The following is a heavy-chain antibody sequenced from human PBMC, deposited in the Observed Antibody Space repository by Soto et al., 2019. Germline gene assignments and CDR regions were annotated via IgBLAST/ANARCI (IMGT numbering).Heavy chain of an antibody. CDR1: GYSFTSYW. CDR2: IYPGDSDT. V-gene: IGHV5-51*01. CDR3: ARHNKGVIGYYYYGMDV. D-gene: IGHD3-10*01. J-gene: IGHJ6*02. Sequence: GESLKISCXGSGYSFTSYWIGWVRQMPGKGLEWMGIIYPGDSDTRYSPSFQGQVTISADKSISTAYLQWSSLKASDTAMYYCARHNKGVIGYYYYGMDVWGQGTTVTVSS.